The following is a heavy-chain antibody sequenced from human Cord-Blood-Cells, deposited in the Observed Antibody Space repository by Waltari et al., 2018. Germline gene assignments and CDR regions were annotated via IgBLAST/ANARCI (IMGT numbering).Heavy chain of an antibody. D-gene: IGHD2-2*02. Sequence: EVQLVQSGAEVKKPGEYLKISCKGSGYSFTSSWIGRVRQLPGKGLEWMGIIYPGDSDTRYSPSFQGQVTISADKSISTAYLQWSSLKASDTAMYYCAGGYCSSTSCYTAFDIWGQGTMVTVSS. CDR2: IYPGDSDT. CDR3: AGGYCSSTSCYTAFDI. J-gene: IGHJ3*02. CDR1: GYSFTSSW. V-gene: IGHV5-51*01.